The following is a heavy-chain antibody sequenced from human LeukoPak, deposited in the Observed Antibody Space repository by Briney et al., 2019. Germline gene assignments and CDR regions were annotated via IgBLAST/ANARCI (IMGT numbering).Heavy chain of an antibody. V-gene: IGHV1-69*13. Sequence: ASVKVSCKASGGTFISYAISWVRQAPGQGLEWMGGIIPIFGTANYAQKFQGRVTITADESTSTAYMELSSLRSEDTAVYYCASGYYYDSSGYYSDVPYFDYWGQGTLVTVSS. CDR1: GGTFISYA. CDR3: ASGYYYDSSGYYSDVPYFDY. J-gene: IGHJ4*02. D-gene: IGHD3-22*01. CDR2: IIPIFGTA.